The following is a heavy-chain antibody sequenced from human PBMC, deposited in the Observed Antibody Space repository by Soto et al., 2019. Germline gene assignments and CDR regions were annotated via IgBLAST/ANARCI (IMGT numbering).Heavy chain of an antibody. D-gene: IGHD3-22*01. J-gene: IGHJ4*02. CDR2: IYYSGST. V-gene: IGHV4-31*03. Sequence: TSETLCLTCTVSGGSISSGGYYWSWIRQHPGKGLEWIGYIYYSGSTYYNPSLKSRVTISVDTSKNQFSLKLSSVTAADTAVYYCARTTYYYDSSGYPDYWGQGTLVTVSS. CDR1: GGSISSGGYY. CDR3: ARTTYYYDSSGYPDY.